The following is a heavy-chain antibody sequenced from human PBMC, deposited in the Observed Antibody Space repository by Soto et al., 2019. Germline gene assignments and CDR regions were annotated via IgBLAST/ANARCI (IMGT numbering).Heavy chain of an antibody. D-gene: IGHD5-18*01. V-gene: IGHV4-61*08. CDR2: FYYTGST. J-gene: IGHJ4*02. Sequence: SETLSLTCTVSGGAVSSGGYYWSWIRQSPGKGLEWIGYFYYTGSTNYNPSLKSRVTISADTSKNQFSLKLRTVTAADTAVYYCAREGNRYSYGFDSWGRGILVTVSS. CDR3: AREGNRYSYGFDS. CDR1: GGAVSSGGYY.